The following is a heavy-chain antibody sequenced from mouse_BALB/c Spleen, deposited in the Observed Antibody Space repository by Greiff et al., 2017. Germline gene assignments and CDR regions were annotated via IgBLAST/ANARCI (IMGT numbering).Heavy chain of an antibody. D-gene: IGHD2-14*01. J-gene: IGHJ4*01. CDR3: ARVAYYRYNYAMDY. CDR1: GYTFTSYW. CDR2: INPSNGRT. Sequence: QVQLQQPGAELVKPGASVKLSCKASGYTFTSYWMHWVKQRPGQGLEWIGEINPSNGRTNYNETFTSKVTLSVDKSSSTAYMQLSSLTSEDTAVYYCARVAYYRYNYAMDYWGQGTSVTVSS. V-gene: IGHV1S81*02.